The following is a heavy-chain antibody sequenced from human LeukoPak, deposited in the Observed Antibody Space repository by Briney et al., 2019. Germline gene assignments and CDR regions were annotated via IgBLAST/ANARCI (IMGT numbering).Heavy chain of an antibody. CDR3: ATKQWLAPPPDS. CDR1: GFTFSKYW. D-gene: IGHD6-19*01. V-gene: IGHV3-74*01. CDR2: INTDGTVT. J-gene: IGHJ4*02. Sequence: PGGSLRLSCAASGFTFSKYWILWVRQAPGKGLAIVSRINTDGTVTTYADSVKGRFTVSRDNADNTMFLQMNSVRDEDTAVYYCATKQWLAPPPDSWGQGTPVTVSS.